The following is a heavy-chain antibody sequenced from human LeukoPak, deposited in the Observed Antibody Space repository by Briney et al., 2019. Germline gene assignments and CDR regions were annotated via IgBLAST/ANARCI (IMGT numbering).Heavy chain of an antibody. CDR1: GGTFSSYA. Sequence: SXXVSCKASGGTFSSYAISWVRQAPGQGLEWMGGIIPIFGTANYAQKFQGRVTITTDESTSTAYMELSSLRSEDTAVYYCARAGDGHNLGYYYYYMDVWGKGTTVTVSS. CDR2: IIPIFGTA. CDR3: ARAGDGHNLGYYYYYMDV. J-gene: IGHJ6*03. V-gene: IGHV1-69*05. D-gene: IGHD5-24*01.